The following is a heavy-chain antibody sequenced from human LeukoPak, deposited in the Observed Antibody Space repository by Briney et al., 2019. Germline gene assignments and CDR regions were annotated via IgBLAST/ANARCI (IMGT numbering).Heavy chain of an antibody. Sequence: AGGSLRLSCAASGFTFSSYAMHWVRQAPGKGLEWVAVISYDGSNKYYADSVKGRFTISRDNSKNTLYLQMNSLRAEDTAVHYCARDYDSSGYYCYFDYWGQGTLVTVSS. CDR1: GFTFSSYA. J-gene: IGHJ4*02. CDR3: ARDYDSSGYYCYFDY. D-gene: IGHD3-22*01. CDR2: ISYDGSNK. V-gene: IGHV3-30-3*01.